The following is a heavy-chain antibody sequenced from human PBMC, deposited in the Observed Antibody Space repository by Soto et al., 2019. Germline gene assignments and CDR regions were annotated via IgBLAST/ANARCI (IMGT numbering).Heavy chain of an antibody. CDR2: ISSNGGST. D-gene: IGHD1-26*01. CDR1: GFTFSSYA. V-gene: IGHV3-64D*08. J-gene: IGHJ4*02. Sequence: GGSLRLSCSASGFTFSSYAMHWVRQAPGKGLEYVSAISSNGGSTYYADSVKGRFTISRDNSKNTLYLQMSSLRAEDTAVYYCVKSLSATGVDYWGQGTLVTVSS. CDR3: VKSLSATGVDY.